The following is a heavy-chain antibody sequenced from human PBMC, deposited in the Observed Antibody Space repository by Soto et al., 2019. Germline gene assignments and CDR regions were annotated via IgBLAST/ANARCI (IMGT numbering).Heavy chain of an antibody. CDR3: AKDLDVVVVAANLPGYFDY. CDR2: ISGSGGST. D-gene: IGHD2-15*01. Sequence: GGSLRLSCAASGFTFSSYAMSWVRQAPGKGLEWVSAISGSGGSTYYADSVKGRFTISRDNSKNTLYLQMNSLRAEDTAVYYCAKDLDVVVVAANLPGYFDYWGQGTLVTVSS. V-gene: IGHV3-23*01. J-gene: IGHJ4*02. CDR1: GFTFSSYA.